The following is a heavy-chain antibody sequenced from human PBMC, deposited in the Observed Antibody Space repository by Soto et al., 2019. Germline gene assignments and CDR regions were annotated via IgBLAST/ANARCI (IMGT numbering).Heavy chain of an antibody. J-gene: IGHJ5*02. V-gene: IGHV4-34*01. CDR1: GGSFSGYY. D-gene: IGHD2-15*01. Sequence: QVQLQQWGAGLLKPSEPLSLTCAVYGGSFSGYYWSWIRQPPGKGLEWIGEINHSGSTNYNPSLKSRVTISVDTSKNQFSLKLSSVTAADTAVYYCARGSIPPRCIGGSCYPGTHNWFDPWVQGTLVTVSS. CDR3: ARGSIPPRCIGGSCYPGTHNWFDP. CDR2: INHSGST.